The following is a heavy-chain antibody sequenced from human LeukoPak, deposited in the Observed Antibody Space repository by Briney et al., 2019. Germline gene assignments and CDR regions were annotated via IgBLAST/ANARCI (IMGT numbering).Heavy chain of an antibody. CDR2: IYDSGNT. J-gene: IGHJ3*02. CDR1: GDSVSTTDYY. V-gene: IGHV4-30-4*01. CDR3: ARVGYRSSASCYSPGAFDI. D-gene: IGHD2-2*01. Sequence: SQTLSLTCTVSGDSVSTTDYYWAWIRQPPGRGLEWIGYIYDSGNTYYNPPLKSRVTISVNTSNNQVSLKLRSVTAADTAVYYCARVGYRSSASCYSPGAFDIWGQGTMVTVFS.